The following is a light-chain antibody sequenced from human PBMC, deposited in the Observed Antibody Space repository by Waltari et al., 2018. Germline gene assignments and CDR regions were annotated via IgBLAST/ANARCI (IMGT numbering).Light chain of an antibody. V-gene: IGKV1-5*03. CDR3: QQYHSYSPYT. CDR2: KAS. CDR1: QTISIY. Sequence: DIQMTQSPSILSVSVGDRVTITCRASQTISIYLAWYQQKPGKAPNLLIYKASTLESGVPSRFSGSGSGTEFTLTISSLQPDDFATYYCQQYHSYSPYTFGQGTTLDIK. J-gene: IGKJ2*01.